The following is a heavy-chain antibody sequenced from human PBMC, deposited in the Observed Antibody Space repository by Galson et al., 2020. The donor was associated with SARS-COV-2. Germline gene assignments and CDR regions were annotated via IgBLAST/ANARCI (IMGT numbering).Heavy chain of an antibody. V-gene: IGHV1-69*04. CDR1: GGTFSSYT. Sequence: SVKVSCKASGGTFSSYTISWVRQAPGQGLEWMGRLIPILCIANYAQKFQGRVTITADKSTSTAYMELSSLRSEDTAVYYCARDYFWDGPQEDFWSGYYRIVGSRWGQGTLVTVSS. CDR3: ARDYFWDGPQEDFWSGYYRIVGSR. CDR2: LIPILCIA. D-gene: IGHD3-3*01. J-gene: IGHJ4*02.